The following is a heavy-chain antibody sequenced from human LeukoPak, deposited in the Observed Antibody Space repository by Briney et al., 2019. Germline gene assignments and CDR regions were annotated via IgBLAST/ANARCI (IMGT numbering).Heavy chain of an antibody. CDR2: ISASGGST. V-gene: IGHV3-23*01. CDR1: GFTFSNYA. J-gene: IGHJ4*02. CDR3: AKDGGYCSSTSCSLDY. D-gene: IGHD2-2*03. Sequence: GGSLRLSCAVSGFTFSNYAMSWVRQAPRGGLEWVSGISASGGSTYYAGSVKGRFTSSRHNSKNTLYLQMNSLRAEDTAVYYCAKDGGYCSSTSCSLDYWGQGTLVTVSP.